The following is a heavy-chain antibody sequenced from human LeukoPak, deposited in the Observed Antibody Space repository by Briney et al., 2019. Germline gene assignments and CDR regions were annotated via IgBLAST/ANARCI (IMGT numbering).Heavy chain of an antibody. V-gene: IGHV3-23*01. D-gene: IGHD5-24*01. Sequence: QPGGSLRLSCEASGFTFSAYAMTWVRQAPGKGLEWVSTISGSDDSTYYADSVKGRFTISRDNSKNTLYLQMNGLRAEDTALYYCARDRDSHHACNVWGQGTKVTVSS. CDR2: ISGSDDST. J-gene: IGHJ3*01. CDR3: ARDRDSHHACNV. CDR1: GFTFSAYA.